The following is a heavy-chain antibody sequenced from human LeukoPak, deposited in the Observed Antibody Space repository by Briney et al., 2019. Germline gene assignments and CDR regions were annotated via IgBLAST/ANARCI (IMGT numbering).Heavy chain of an antibody. CDR2: IYTSGST. CDR1: GGSISSYY. Sequence: SETLSPTCTVSGGSISSYYWSWIRQPAGKGLEWIGRIYTSGSTNYNPSLKSRATMSVDTSKNQFSLKLSSVTAADTAVYYCARDYRYDSSGYYYGRNWFDPWGQGTLVTVSS. J-gene: IGHJ5*02. D-gene: IGHD3-22*01. CDR3: ARDYRYDSSGYYYGRNWFDP. V-gene: IGHV4-4*07.